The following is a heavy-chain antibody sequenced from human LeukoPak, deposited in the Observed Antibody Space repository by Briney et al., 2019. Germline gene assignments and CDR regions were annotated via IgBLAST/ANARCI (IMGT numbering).Heavy chain of an antibody. CDR1: GYTFTGYY. CDR3: ARDRIAVAAIMDV. CDR2: INPNSGGT. Sequence: ASVRVSCEASGYTFTGYYMHWVRQAPGQGLEWMGWINPNSGGTNYAQKFQGRVTMARDTSISTAYMELSRLRSDDTAVYYCARDRIAVAAIMDVWGKGTTVTVSS. J-gene: IGHJ6*03. D-gene: IGHD6-19*01. V-gene: IGHV1-2*02.